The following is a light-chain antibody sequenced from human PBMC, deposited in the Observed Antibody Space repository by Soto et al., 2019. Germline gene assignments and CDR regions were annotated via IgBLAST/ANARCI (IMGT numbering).Light chain of an antibody. V-gene: IGLV2-14*01. CDR3: CSYTSTTVRV. J-gene: IGLJ3*02. Sequence: QSALTQPASVSGSPGQSITISCTGTSSDVGGYNYVSWYQQHPGKAPKLMIYEVTNRPSGVSNRFSGSKSGNTASLTISGLQAEDEADYYCCSYTSTTVRVFGGGTKLTVL. CDR2: EVT. CDR1: SSDVGGYNY.